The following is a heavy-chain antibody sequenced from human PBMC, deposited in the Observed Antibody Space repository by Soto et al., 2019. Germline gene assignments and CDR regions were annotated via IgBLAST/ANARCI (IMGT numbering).Heavy chain of an antibody. CDR1: GYTFTSYA. V-gene: IGHV1-3*05. Sequence: QVHLVQSGAGEKKPGASVKVSGKASGYTFTSYAMHWVRQAPGQGLEWMGWINAGNGNTKYSQKFQGRVTITRDTSASTAYMELSSLRSEDTAVYYCARAVAVPADFDYWGQGTLVTVSS. J-gene: IGHJ4*02. CDR3: ARAVAVPADFDY. CDR2: INAGNGNT. D-gene: IGHD6-19*01.